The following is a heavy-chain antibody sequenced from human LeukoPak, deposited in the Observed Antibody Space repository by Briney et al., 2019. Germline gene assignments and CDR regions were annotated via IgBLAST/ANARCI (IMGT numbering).Heavy chain of an antibody. D-gene: IGHD3-3*01. CDR2: ISGSGGST. J-gene: IGHJ4*02. CDR3: AKDPRITIFGVDLIDY. CDR1: GFTVSSNY. Sequence: GGSLRLSCAASGFTVSSNYMSWVRQAPGKGLEWVSAISGSGGSTYYADSVKGRFTISRDNSKNTLYLQMNSLRAEDTAVYYCAKDPRITIFGVDLIDYWGQGTLVTVSS. V-gene: IGHV3-23*01.